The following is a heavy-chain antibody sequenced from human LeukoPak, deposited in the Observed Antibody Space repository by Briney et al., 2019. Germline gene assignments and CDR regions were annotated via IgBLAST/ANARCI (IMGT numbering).Heavy chain of an antibody. CDR3: ARHGKDYSGLDY. CDR2: IYPGDSDT. Sequence: ESLQISCKGSGYRFTSFWIGWVRQMPGKGLEWMGIIYPGDSDTRYSPSFQGHVTISADKSIRTAYLQWSSLKASDTAMYYCARHGKDYSGLDYWGQGILVTVSS. J-gene: IGHJ4*02. V-gene: IGHV5-51*01. D-gene: IGHD4-23*01. CDR1: GYRFTSFW.